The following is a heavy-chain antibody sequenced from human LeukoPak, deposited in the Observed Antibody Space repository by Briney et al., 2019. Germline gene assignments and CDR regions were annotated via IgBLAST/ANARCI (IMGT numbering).Heavy chain of an antibody. V-gene: IGHV3-7*01. CDR1: GFAFGSTW. D-gene: IGHD3-10*01. Sequence: GGSLRLSCAASGFAFGSTWMTWVRQAPGKGLEWVASIKQDGTEKNYVDSVKGRFTISRDNAKNSLYLQMNSLRAEDTAVYYCARRDPWDYYGSGSYSYFDYWGQGTLVTVSS. CDR2: IKQDGTEK. J-gene: IGHJ4*02. CDR3: ARRDPWDYYGSGSYSYFDY.